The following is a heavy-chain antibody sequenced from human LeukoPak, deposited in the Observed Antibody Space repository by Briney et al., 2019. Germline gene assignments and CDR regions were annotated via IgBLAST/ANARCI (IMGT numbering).Heavy chain of an antibody. V-gene: IGHV3-30*02. D-gene: IGHD5-18*01. CDR3: AREIGPIQLHLWGSAFGY. CDR2: IRYDGSNK. CDR1: GFTFSSYA. J-gene: IGHJ4*02. Sequence: GGSLRLSCAASGFTFSSYAMSWVRQAPGKGLEWVAFIRYDGSNKYYADSVKGRFTISRDNSKNTLYLQMSSLRSEDTAVYYCAREIGPIQLHLWGSAFGYWGQGTLVTVSS.